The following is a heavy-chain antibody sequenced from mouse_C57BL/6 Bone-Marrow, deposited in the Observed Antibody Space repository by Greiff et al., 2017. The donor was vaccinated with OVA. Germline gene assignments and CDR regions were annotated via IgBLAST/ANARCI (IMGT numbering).Heavy chain of an antibody. CDR1: GFTFSSYA. CDR3: ARFWLLRAMDY. CDR2: ISDGGSYT. D-gene: IGHD2-3*01. Sequence: EVQGVESGGGLVKPGGSLKLSCAASGFTFSSYAMSWVRQTPEKRLEWVATISDGGSYTSYPDNVKGRFTISRDNAKNNLYLQMSHLKSEDTAMYYCARFWLLRAMDYWGQGTSVTVSS. V-gene: IGHV5-4*01. J-gene: IGHJ4*01.